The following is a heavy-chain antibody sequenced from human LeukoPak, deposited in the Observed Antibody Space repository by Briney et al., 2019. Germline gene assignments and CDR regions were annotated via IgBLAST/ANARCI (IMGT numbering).Heavy chain of an antibody. CDR1: GGSISSYY. V-gene: IGHV4-59*08. Sequence: SETLSLTCTVSGGSISSYYWSWIRQPPGKGLEWIGYIYYSGSTNYKPSLKSRVTISVDTSKNQFSLKLSSVTAADTAVCYCARHFYDSSGYVPPDYWGQGTLVTVSS. CDR3: ARHFYDSSGYVPPDY. D-gene: IGHD3-22*01. J-gene: IGHJ4*02. CDR2: IYYSGST.